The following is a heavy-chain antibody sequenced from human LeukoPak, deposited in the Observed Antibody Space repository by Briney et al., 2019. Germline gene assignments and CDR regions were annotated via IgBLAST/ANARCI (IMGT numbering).Heavy chain of an antibody. CDR3: ARATGSFGGVGYYFDY. Sequence: SETLSLTCTVSGGSISSYYWSWIRRPPGKGLEWIGYIYYSGSTNYNPSLKSRVTISVDTSKNQFSLKLSSVTAADTAVYYCARATGSFGGVGYYFDYWGQGTLVTVSS. J-gene: IGHJ4*02. CDR1: GGSISSYY. V-gene: IGHV4-59*01. D-gene: IGHD3-16*01. CDR2: IYYSGST.